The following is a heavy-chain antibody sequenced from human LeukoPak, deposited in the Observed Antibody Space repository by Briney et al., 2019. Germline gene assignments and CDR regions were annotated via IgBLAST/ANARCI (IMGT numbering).Heavy chain of an antibody. V-gene: IGHV4-59*08. Sequence: SETLSLTCTVSGGPISSYYWSWIRQPPGKGLEWIGYIDYSGSTNYNPSLKSRVTISVDTSKNQFSLEVSSVTAADTAVYYCARLGCSSTSCYDYWGQGTLVTVSS. D-gene: IGHD2-2*01. J-gene: IGHJ4*02. CDR1: GGPISSYY. CDR2: IDYSGST. CDR3: ARLGCSSTSCYDY.